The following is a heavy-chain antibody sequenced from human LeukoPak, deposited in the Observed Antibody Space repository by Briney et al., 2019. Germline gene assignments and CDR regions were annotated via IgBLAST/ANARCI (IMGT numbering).Heavy chain of an antibody. V-gene: IGHV3-21*01. D-gene: IGHD3-3*01. CDR2: ISTSSSYI. J-gene: IGHJ6*03. CDR1: GFTFSSYS. Sequence: GGSLRLSCAASGFTFSSYSMNWVRQAPGKGLEWVSSISTSSSYIHYADSVKGRFTISRDNARNSLYLQMNSLRAEDTAVYYCARSVARRFLEWLGYMDVWGKGTTVTVSS. CDR3: ARSVARRFLEWLGYMDV.